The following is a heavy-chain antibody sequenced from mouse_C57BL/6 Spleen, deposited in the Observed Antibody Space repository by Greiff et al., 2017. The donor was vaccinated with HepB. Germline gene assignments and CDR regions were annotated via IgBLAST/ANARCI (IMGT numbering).Heavy chain of an antibody. CDR2: IDPSDSET. CDR1: GYTFTSYW. D-gene: IGHD2-3*01. CDR3: ARVDGYLYYFDY. V-gene: IGHV1-52*01. Sequence: QVQLQQPGAELVRPGSSVKLSCKASGYTFTSYWMHWVKQSPIQGLEWIGNIDPSDSETHYNQKFKDKATLTVDKSSSTAYMQLSSLTSEDSAVYYCARVDGYLYYFDYWGQGTTLTVSS. J-gene: IGHJ2*01.